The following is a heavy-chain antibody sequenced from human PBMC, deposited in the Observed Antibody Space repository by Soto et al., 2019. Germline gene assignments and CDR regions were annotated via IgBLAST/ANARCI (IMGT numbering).Heavy chain of an antibody. CDR1: GFSFSSYW. J-gene: IGHJ5*02. CDR2: IKQDGREK. CDR3: AGDGVRNGAYNGWLDP. Sequence: GGSLRLSXAASGFSFSSYWMTWVRQAPGKGLEWVANIKQDGREKYYVASVKGRFTISRDNGKNLLFLQMDSLTPDDTAVYYCAGDGVRNGAYNGWLDPWGQGTLVTVS. D-gene: IGHD3-16*01. V-gene: IGHV3-7*03.